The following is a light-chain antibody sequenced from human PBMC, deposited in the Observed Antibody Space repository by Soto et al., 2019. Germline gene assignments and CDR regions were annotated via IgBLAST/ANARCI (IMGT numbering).Light chain of an antibody. CDR1: ASTVGTNY. CDR3: GTWDSSLSDDWV. Sequence: QSVLTQPPSVSAAPGQRVTISCSGSASTVGTNYVSWYQQLPGTAPKLLIYEDNKRPSGIPDRFSGSKSGTSATLGITGLQNGDEANYYCGTWDSSLSDDWVLGGGTKLTVL. V-gene: IGLV1-51*02. J-gene: IGLJ3*02. CDR2: EDN.